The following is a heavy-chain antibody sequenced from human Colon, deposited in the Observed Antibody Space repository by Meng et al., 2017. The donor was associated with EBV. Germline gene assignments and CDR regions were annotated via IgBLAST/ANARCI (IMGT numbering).Heavy chain of an antibody. Sequence: QVQLQQWGAXLLKPXXXLSLTCAVNGGSLSGAYWNWIRQPPGKGLEWIGEVYHRGDTNYNPSLKSRVDISVDKSKNQFYLSLFSVTAADTAVYYCGRDQGRELINHWGQGTLVTVAS. CDR3: GRDQGRELINH. CDR1: GGSLSGAY. V-gene: IGHV4-34*01. J-gene: IGHJ4*02. CDR2: VYHRGDT. D-gene: IGHD1-7*01.